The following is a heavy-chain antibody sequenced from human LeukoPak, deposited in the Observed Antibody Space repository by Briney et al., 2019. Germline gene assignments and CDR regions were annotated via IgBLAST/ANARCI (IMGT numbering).Heavy chain of an antibody. Sequence: ASVKVSCKASGYTFDDEYIHWVRQAPGLGLEWMGWINPKNGDTNYAQRFQGRVTMTRDTSISTAYMELRRLKSDDSAVYYCARRGQGLVGTSWFAPWAQETLVTVP. CDR1: GYTFDDEY. CDR3: ARRGQGLVGTSWFAP. D-gene: IGHD6-19*01. J-gene: IGHJ5*02. V-gene: IGHV1-2*02. CDR2: INPKNGDT.